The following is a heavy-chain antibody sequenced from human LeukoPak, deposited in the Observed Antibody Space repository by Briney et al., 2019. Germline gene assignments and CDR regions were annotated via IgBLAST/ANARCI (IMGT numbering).Heavy chain of an antibody. D-gene: IGHD5-24*01. CDR3: ARDLLPRGWLKSYYYGMDV. CDR2: ISAYNGNT. V-gene: IGHV1-18*01. CDR1: GYTFTSYG. Sequence: GSVKVSCKASGYTFTSYGISWVRQAPGQGLEWMGWISAYNGNTNYAQKLQGRVTMTTDTSTSTAYMELRSLRSDDTAVYYCARDLLPRGWLKSYYYGMDVWGQGTTVTVSS. J-gene: IGHJ6*02.